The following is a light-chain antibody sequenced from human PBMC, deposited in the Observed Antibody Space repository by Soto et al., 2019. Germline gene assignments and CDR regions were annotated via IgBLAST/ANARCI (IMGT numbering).Light chain of an antibody. Sequence: IVMTQSPATLSVSPGESATLSCRASQSVSTNLAWYQHKPGQAPRLLISGASRRATGIQDRFSGAGSGTDFTLTIRRLEPEDFALYYCKQHDILPITFGQGTRLENK. J-gene: IGKJ5*01. CDR2: GAS. CDR3: KQHDILPIT. V-gene: IGKV3-20*01. CDR1: QSVSTN.